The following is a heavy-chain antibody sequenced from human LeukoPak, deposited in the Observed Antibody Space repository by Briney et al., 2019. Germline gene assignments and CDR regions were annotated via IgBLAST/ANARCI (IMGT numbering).Heavy chain of an antibody. CDR2: LSYDGINK. Sequence: PGGSLRLSCAASGFTFKSYGMHWVRQAPGKGLEWVTVLSYDGINKYYANSVKGRFTISRDNSKNTLYLQMNSLRAEDTAVYYCAKDADIAAAAYYFDYWGQGTLVTVSS. CDR3: AKDADIAAAAYYFDY. D-gene: IGHD6-13*01. J-gene: IGHJ4*02. CDR1: GFTFKSYG. V-gene: IGHV3-30*18.